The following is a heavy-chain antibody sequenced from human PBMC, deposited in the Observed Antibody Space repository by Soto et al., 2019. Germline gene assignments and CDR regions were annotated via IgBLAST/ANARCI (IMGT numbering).Heavy chain of an antibody. CDR2: VYHSGST. CDR3: ARTYSPSYRRYPVYYGMAV. J-gene: IGHJ6*02. V-gene: IGHV4-59*01. D-gene: IGHD3-16*02. Sequence: PSETLSLTCTVSGDSISSYFWSWIRQPPGKGLEWIGCVYHSGSTNYSPSLKRRVSISVDTSKNQFSLRLTSVTAADTAVYYCARTYSPSYRRYPVYYGMAVWGQGTTVTLSS. CDR1: GDSISSYF.